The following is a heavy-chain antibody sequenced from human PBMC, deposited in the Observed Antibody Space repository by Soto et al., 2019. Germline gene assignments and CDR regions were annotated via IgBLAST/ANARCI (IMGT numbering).Heavy chain of an antibody. CDR2: MSYDGSNK. Sequence: QVQLVESGGGVVQPGRSLRLSCAASGFTFSNYALHWVRQAPGKGLEWVAVMSYDGSNKYCADSVKGRFTISRDNSKNTLYMQMNSLRPEDTAVYYCARDPKPVDTTMVKPPGGQYYYGMDVWGQGTTVTVSS. D-gene: IGHD5-18*01. CDR1: GFTFSNYA. CDR3: ARDPKPVDTTMVKPPGGQYYYGMDV. V-gene: IGHV3-30-3*01. J-gene: IGHJ6*02.